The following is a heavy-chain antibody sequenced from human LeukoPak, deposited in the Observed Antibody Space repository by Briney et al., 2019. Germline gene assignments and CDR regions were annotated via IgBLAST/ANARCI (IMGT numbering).Heavy chain of an antibody. D-gene: IGHD3-22*01. J-gene: IGHJ6*03. CDR3: ARSDDSSGYYYYYYYYMDV. V-gene: IGHV4-59*01. CDR1: GGSISSYY. CDR2: IYYSGST. Sequence: PSETLSLTCTVSGGSISSYYWSWIRQPPGKGLEWIGYIYYSGSTNYNPSLKSRVTISVDTSKNQFSLKLSSVTAADTAVYYRARSDDSSGYYYYYYYYMDVWGKGTTVTVSS.